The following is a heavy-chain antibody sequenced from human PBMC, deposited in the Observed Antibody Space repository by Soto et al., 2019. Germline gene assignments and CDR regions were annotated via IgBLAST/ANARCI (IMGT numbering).Heavy chain of an antibody. D-gene: IGHD6-19*01. J-gene: IGHJ6*02. Sequence: EVQLLESGGGLVQPGGSLRLSYAASGFTFSSYAMSWVRQAPGKGLEWVSGISGTGRSTYYADSVKGRFTISRDNSRNAVHLQMSSLRADDTALYFCAFDQTSGSLQYSYGLDVWGQGTTVTVSS. CDR1: GFTFSSYA. V-gene: IGHV3-23*01. CDR3: AFDQTSGSLQYSYGLDV. CDR2: ISGTGRST.